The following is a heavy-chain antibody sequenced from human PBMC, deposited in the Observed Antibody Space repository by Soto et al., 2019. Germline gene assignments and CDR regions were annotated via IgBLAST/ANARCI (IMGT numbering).Heavy chain of an antibody. CDR2: IHSDGST. V-gene: IGHV3-53*01. Sequence: GGSLRLSCSVAGFTVSDSMSWVRQAPGRGLECVSFIHSDGSTHYTDSVRGRFTISRDNSKNTLYLQMDRLRVDDTAVYFCARDASGPFDYWGQGTMVTVSS. J-gene: IGHJ4*02. CDR1: GFTVSDS. CDR3: ARDASGPFDY. D-gene: IGHD6-19*01.